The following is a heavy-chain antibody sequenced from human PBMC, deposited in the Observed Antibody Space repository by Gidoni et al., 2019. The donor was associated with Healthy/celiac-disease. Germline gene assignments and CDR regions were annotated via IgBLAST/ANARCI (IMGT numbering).Heavy chain of an antibody. J-gene: IGHJ4*02. Sequence: EVQLLESGGGLVQPGGSLRLSCAASGFTFSSYAMSWVRQAPGKGLEWVSAISGSGGSTYYADSVKGRFTISRDNSKNTLYLQMNSLRAEDTAVYYCAKDPDAGGSQPYYFDYWGQGTLVTVSS. D-gene: IGHD1-26*01. V-gene: IGHV3-23*01. CDR2: ISGSGGST. CDR3: AKDPDAGGSQPYYFDY. CDR1: GFTFSSYA.